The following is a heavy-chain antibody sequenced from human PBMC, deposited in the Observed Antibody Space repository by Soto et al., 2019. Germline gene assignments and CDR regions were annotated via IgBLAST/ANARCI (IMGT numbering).Heavy chain of an antibody. CDR2: IIPMFGTA. V-gene: IGHV1-69*06. Sequence: SVKVSCKASGGIFRSDAINWVRQAPGQGLEWMGGIIPMFGTANYAQNFQGRVTITADKSTSTAHMDLSGLRPEDTAMYYCARPFRDMATINNWFDPWGQGSLVTVSS. CDR1: GGIFRSDA. J-gene: IGHJ5*02. D-gene: IGHD5-12*01. CDR3: ARPFRDMATINNWFDP.